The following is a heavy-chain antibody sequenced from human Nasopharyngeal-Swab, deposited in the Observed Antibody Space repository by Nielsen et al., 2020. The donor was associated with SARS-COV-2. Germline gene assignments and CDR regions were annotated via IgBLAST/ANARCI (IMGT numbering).Heavy chain of an antibody. CDR2: IYYSGST. V-gene: IGHV4-59*01. Sequence: RQAPGKGLEWIGYIYYSGSTNYNPSLKSRVTISADTSKNQFSLKLSSVTAADTAVYYCARDGYSSSRTLDYWGQGTLVTVSS. CDR3: ARDGYSSSRTLDY. J-gene: IGHJ4*02. D-gene: IGHD6-13*01.